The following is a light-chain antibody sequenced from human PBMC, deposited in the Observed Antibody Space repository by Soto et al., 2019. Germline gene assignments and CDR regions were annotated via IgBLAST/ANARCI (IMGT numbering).Light chain of an antibody. CDR3: QQRSNWPRT. J-gene: IGKJ4*01. Sequence: EIVLTQSPATLSLSPGERATLSCRASQSVSSYFAWYQQKPGQAPRLLIYDASNRATGVPARFSGSGSGRDFTLTISSLEPEDFAVYYCQQRSNWPRTFGGGTKVEIK. CDR2: DAS. V-gene: IGKV3-11*02. CDR1: QSVSSY.